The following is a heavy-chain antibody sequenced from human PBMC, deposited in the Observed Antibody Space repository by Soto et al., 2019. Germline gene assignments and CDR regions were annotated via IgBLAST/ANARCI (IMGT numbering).Heavy chain of an antibody. CDR1: GFSVTTKY. Sequence: EVQLLESGGGLIQPGGSLRLSCVASGFSVTTKYMNWVRQDPGKGLEWVSVIYPDGTTYYADSVKGRFTVSRDDSKNTLYLHMDSLRTDDTGFYFCARELVVLVDDNADYYGLDVWGHGTTVTVSS. D-gene: IGHD2-21*01. V-gene: IGHV3-53*01. CDR3: ARELVVLVDDNADYYGLDV. J-gene: IGHJ6*02. CDR2: IYPDGTT.